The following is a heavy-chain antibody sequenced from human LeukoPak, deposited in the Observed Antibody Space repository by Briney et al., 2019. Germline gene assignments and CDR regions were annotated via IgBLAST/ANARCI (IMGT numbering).Heavy chain of an antibody. CDR2: ISYDGSNK. J-gene: IGHJ4*01. CDR3: ARHADGVAGLFAF. D-gene: IGHD6-19*01. CDR1: GFTFSSYG. Sequence: GRSLRLSCAASGFTFSSYGMHWVRQAPGKGLEWVAVISYDGSNKYYADSVKGRFTISRDNSKNTLYLQMNSLRADDTAVYYCARHADGVAGLFAFWGHGTLVTVSS. V-gene: IGHV3-30*03.